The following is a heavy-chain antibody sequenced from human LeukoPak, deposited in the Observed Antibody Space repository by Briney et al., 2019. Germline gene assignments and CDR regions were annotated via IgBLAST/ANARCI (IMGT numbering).Heavy chain of an antibody. D-gene: IGHD2-2*01. CDR3: ARIPRYCSSTCCYRNDY. J-gene: IGHJ4*02. CDR2: INPNSGGT. CDR1: GYTFTGYY. Sequence: ASVKVSCKASGYTFTGYYMHWVRQAPGQGLEWMGWINPNSGGTNYAQKFQGRVTMTRDTSISTAYMELSRLRSDDTAVYYCARIPRYCSSTCCYRNDYWGQGTLVTVSS. V-gene: IGHV1-2*02.